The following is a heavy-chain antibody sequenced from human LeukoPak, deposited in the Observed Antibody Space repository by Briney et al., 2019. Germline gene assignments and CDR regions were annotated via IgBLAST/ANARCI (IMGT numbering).Heavy chain of an antibody. J-gene: IGHJ4*02. CDR2: ITSSSSYI. V-gene: IGHV3-21*01. D-gene: IGHD6-13*01. Sequence: GGSLRLSCAASGFTFSSYSMNWVRQAPGKGLGWVSSITSSSSYIYYADSVKGRFTISRDNARNSLYLQMDSLRAEDTAVYYCARVKWLSAAGTEGNFDYWGQGTLVTVSS. CDR3: ARVKWLSAAGTEGNFDY. CDR1: GFTFSSYS.